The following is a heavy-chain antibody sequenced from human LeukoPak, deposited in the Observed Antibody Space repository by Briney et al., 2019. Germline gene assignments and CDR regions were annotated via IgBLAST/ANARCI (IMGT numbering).Heavy chain of an antibody. V-gene: IGHV3-21*01. CDR1: GFTFSSYS. CDR2: ISSSSSYI. CDR3: ARLRSSSWYNGYYYYGMDV. D-gene: IGHD6-13*01. Sequence: GGSLRLSCAASGFTFSSYSMNWVRQAPGKGLEWVSSISSSSSYIYYADSVKGRFTISRDNAKNSLYLQMNSLRAEDTAVYYCARLRSSSWYNGYYYYGMDVWGQGTTVTVSS. J-gene: IGHJ6*02.